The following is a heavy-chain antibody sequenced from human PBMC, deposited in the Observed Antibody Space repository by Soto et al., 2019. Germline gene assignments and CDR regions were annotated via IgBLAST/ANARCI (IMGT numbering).Heavy chain of an antibody. J-gene: IGHJ3*02. CDR3: ARPRLWFGELGAFDI. CDR2: ISAYNGNT. CDR1: GYTFTSYG. Sequence: ASVKVSCKASGYTFTSYGISWVRQAPGQGLEWMGWISAYNGNTNYAQKLQGRVTMTTDTSTSTAYMELRSLRSDDTAVYYCARPRLWFGELGAFDIWGQGTMVTVSS. D-gene: IGHD3-10*01. V-gene: IGHV1-18*01.